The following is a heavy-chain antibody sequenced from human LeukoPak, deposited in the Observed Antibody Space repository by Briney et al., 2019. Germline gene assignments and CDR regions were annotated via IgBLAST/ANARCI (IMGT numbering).Heavy chain of an antibody. D-gene: IGHD3-16*01. Sequence: PGGPLRLSCAASGFTFSTYAMTWVRLAPGRGLEWVSAISGSGGSTSYADSVKGRFTTSRDNSKNTLYLQMNSLRAEDTAVYYCAKATYYDYLKAGYYYGMDVWGQGTTVTVSS. CDR1: GFTFSTYA. CDR2: ISGSGGST. J-gene: IGHJ6*02. V-gene: IGHV3-23*01. CDR3: AKATYYDYLKAGYYYGMDV.